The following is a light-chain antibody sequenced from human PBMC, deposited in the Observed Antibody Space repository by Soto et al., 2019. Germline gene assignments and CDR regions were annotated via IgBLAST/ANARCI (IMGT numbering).Light chain of an antibody. CDR3: QQRNNWPWT. CDR2: EAS. J-gene: IGKJ1*01. Sequence: EVVLTQSPATLSLSPGERATLSCRASQSVSDYTAWFQQKPGQPPRLVIYEASNRATGIPDRFSGSGSGTDFTLTFSSLDPEDFAVYYCQQRNNWPWTFGQGTKVEIK. CDR1: QSVSDY. V-gene: IGKV3-11*01.